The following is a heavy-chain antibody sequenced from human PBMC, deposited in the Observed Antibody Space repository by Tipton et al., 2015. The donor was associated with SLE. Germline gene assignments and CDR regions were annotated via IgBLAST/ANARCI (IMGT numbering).Heavy chain of an antibody. Sequence: TLSLTCTVSGGSISSGGYSWSWIRQPPGKGLGWVGFIYHSRNTYYNPSLKSRVSISVDRSKNHLTLMLTSVTVADTAVYYCARSSGDSLYYFNYWGQGSLVTVSS. D-gene: IGHD2-15*01. J-gene: IGHJ4*02. CDR3: ARSSGDSLYYFNY. CDR2: IYHSRNT. V-gene: IGHV4-30-2*01. CDR1: GGSISSGGYS.